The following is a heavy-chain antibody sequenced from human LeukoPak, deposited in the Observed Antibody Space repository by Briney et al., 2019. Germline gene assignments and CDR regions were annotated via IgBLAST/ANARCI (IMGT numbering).Heavy chain of an antibody. V-gene: IGHV5-51*01. Sequence: GESLKISCKGSGYTFSSYWIGWVRQMPGKGLGWMGIIYPGDSETKYSPSFEGQVTISVDKSISTAFLQWSSLKASDTAMYYCANTYYYDSIGYDDAFDIWGQGTMVIVSS. CDR3: ANTYYYDSIGYDDAFDI. CDR1: GYTFSSYW. J-gene: IGHJ3*02. D-gene: IGHD3-22*01. CDR2: IYPGDSET.